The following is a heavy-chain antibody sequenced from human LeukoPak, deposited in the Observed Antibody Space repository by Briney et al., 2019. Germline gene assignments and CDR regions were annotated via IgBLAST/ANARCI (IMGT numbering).Heavy chain of an antibody. CDR2: IWYGGSNK. D-gene: IGHD6-19*01. CDR1: GFTFSSYG. V-gene: IGHV3-33*01. J-gene: IGHJ4*02. CDR3: ARDQSRYSSGWFQDY. Sequence: GGSLRLSCAASGFTFSSYGMHWVRQAPGKGLEWVAVIWYGGSNKYYADSVKGRFTISRDNSKNTLYLQMNSLRAEDTAVYYCARDQSRYSSGWFQDYWGQGTLVTVSS.